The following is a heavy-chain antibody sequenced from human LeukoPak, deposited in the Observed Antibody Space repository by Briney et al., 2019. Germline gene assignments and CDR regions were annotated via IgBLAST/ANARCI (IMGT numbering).Heavy chain of an antibody. CDR2: ISGSGGGT. CDR1: GFTFSTHA. D-gene: IGHD3-22*01. Sequence: GGSLRLSCAASGFTFSTHAMSWVRQAPGKGLEWVSGISGSGGGTYYADSVKGRFTISGDNTKNTLYLQMSSLRAEDTAVYYCAKDRGNYYDTPRFDPWGQGTLVTVSS. V-gene: IGHV3-23*01. J-gene: IGHJ5*02. CDR3: AKDRGNYYDTPRFDP.